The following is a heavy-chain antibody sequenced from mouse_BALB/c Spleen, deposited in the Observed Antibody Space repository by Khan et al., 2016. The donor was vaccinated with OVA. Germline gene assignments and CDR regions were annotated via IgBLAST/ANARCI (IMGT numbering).Heavy chain of an antibody. CDR2: IDPANGNT. Sequence: VQLKQSGAELVKPGASVKLSCTASGYNIKDNYMHWVKQRPEQGLEWIGRIDPANGNTEYDPKFQGKATITADTPSNTAYLQLSSLTSEDTAVYYFARWPRCYWGQGTTLTVSS. J-gene: IGHJ2*01. CDR3: ARWPRCY. V-gene: IGHV14-3*02. CDR1: GYNIKDNY.